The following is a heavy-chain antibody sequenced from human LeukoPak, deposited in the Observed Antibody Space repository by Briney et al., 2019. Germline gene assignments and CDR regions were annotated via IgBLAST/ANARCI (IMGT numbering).Heavy chain of an antibody. Sequence: ASVKVSCKASGYTFTGYYMHWVRQAPAQGLEWMGWINPNSGGTNYAQKFQGRVTMTRDTSISTAYMELSRLRSDDTAVYYCARDVSSSWYYFDYWGQGTLVTVSS. D-gene: IGHD6-13*01. CDR3: ARDVSSSWYYFDY. CDR1: GYTFTGYY. J-gene: IGHJ4*02. CDR2: INPNSGGT. V-gene: IGHV1-2*02.